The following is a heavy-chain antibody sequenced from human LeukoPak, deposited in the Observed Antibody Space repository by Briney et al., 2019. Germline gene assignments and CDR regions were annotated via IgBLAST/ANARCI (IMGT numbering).Heavy chain of an antibody. V-gene: IGHV1-2*02. D-gene: IGHD3-10*01. J-gene: IGHJ4*02. CDR1: GHTFTGYY. Sequence: ASVKVSCKASGHTFTGYYMHWVRQAPGQGLEWMGWINPNSGGTNYAQKFQGRVTMTRDTSISTAYMELSRLRSDDTAVYYCARDGLLWFGELPYDYWGQGTLVTVSS. CDR3: ARDGLLWFGELPYDY. CDR2: INPNSGGT.